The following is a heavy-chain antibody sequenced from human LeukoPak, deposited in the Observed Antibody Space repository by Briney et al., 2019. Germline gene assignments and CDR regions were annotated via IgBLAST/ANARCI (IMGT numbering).Heavy chain of an antibody. V-gene: IGHV4-39*07. Sequence: SETLSLTCTVSGGSISSSSYYWGWIRQPPGKGLEWIGSIYYSGSTYYNPSLKSRITISLDTSKNQFSLKLRSVTAADTAVYYCARDKEWLAPFDYWGQGTLVTVSS. CDR2: IYYSGST. D-gene: IGHD6-19*01. CDR3: ARDKEWLAPFDY. J-gene: IGHJ4*02. CDR1: GGSISSSSYY.